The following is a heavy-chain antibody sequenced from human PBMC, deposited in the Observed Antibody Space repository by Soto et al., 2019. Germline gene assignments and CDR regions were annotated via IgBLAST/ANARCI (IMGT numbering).Heavy chain of an antibody. Sequence: GGSLRLSCAASGFTFSSYTMSWVRQAPGKGLEWVSAVTGSGSATYYADSVKGRFAISRDNSISTAYLQWSSLKASDTAMYFCARQGYCSNTACYTVDYWGQGTLVTVSS. CDR1: GFTFSSYT. D-gene: IGHD2-2*02. CDR2: VTGSGSAT. CDR3: ARQGYCSNTACYTVDY. J-gene: IGHJ4*02. V-gene: IGHV3-23*01.